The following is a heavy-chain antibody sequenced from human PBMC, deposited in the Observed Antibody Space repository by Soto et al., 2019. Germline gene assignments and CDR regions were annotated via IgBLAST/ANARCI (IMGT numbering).Heavy chain of an antibody. CDR3: ARAQDGMQYDSSGYYYPPGLKW. J-gene: IGHJ4*02. CDR1: GGSISSGDYY. CDR2: IYYSGST. D-gene: IGHD3-22*01. V-gene: IGHV4-30-4*01. Sequence: SETLSLTCTVSGGSISSGDYYWSWIRQPPGKGLEWIGYIYYSGSTYYNPSLKSRVTISVDTSKNQFSLKLSSVTAADTAVYYCARAQDGMQYDSSGYYYPPGLKWWGQGTLVTVSS.